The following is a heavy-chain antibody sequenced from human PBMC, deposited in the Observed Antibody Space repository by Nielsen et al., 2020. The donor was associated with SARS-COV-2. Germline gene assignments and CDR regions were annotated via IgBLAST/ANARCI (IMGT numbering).Heavy chain of an antibody. CDR3: ARDSRSYDAFDI. J-gene: IGHJ3*02. CDR1: GGSFSGYY. D-gene: IGHD2-15*01. V-gene: IGHV4-34*01. Sequence: SETLSLTCAVYGGSFSGYYWSWIRQPPRKGLEWIGEINHSGSTNYNPSLKSRVTISVDTSKNQFSLKLSSVTAADTAVYYCARDSRSYDAFDIWGQGTMVTVSS. CDR2: INHSGST.